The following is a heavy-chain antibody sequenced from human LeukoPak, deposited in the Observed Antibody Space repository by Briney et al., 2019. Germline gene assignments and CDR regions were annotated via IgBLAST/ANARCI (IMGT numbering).Heavy chain of an antibody. CDR3: ARGHLGSSGWLDY. V-gene: IGHV3-30-3*01. CDR1: GFTFSSYA. J-gene: IGHJ4*02. Sequence: GGSLRLSCAASGFTFSSYAMHWVRQAPGKGLEWVAVISYDGSNKYYAGSVKGRFTISRDNSKNTLYLQMNSLRAEDTAVYYCARGHLGSSGWLDYWGQGTLVTVSS. CDR2: ISYDGSNK. D-gene: IGHD6-19*01.